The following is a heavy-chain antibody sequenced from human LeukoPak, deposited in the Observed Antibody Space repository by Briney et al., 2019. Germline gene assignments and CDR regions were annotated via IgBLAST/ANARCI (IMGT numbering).Heavy chain of an antibody. V-gene: IGHV3-30*03. CDR3: ARDRYYGDHTQVDY. D-gene: IGHD4-17*01. Sequence: GGSLRLSCAASGFTFSRSAVHWVRQAPGKGLEWVAAISHDGSNTDYTDSVKGRFTISRDNAKNSLYLQMSSLRAEDTAVYYCARDRYYGDHTQVDYWGQGTLVTVSS. J-gene: IGHJ4*02. CDR2: ISHDGSNT. CDR1: GFTFSRSA.